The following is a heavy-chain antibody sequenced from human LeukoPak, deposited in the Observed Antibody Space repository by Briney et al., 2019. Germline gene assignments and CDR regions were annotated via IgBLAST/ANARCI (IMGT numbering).Heavy chain of an antibody. D-gene: IGHD4-17*01. Sequence: GGSLRLSCAASGFTFSSYGMHWVRQGPGKGLEWVAVIWYDGSNKYYADSVKGRFTISRDNSKNTLYLQMKSLRAEDTALYYCAKDGGGDYGDYDWFDPWGQGTLVTVSS. CDR2: IWYDGSNK. CDR3: AKDGGGDYGDYDWFDP. V-gene: IGHV3-33*06. J-gene: IGHJ5*02. CDR1: GFTFSSYG.